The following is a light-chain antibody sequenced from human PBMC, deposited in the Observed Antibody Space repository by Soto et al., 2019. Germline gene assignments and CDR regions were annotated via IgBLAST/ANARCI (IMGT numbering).Light chain of an antibody. V-gene: IGKV3-15*01. J-gene: IGKJ4*01. CDR3: QQYNDWPLT. Sequence: EKVMTQSPAALSVSPGERATLSCRASQSVNSNLAWYQRKPGQAPRLLLYGASTRATGIPARFSGSASGTEFTLTISSLQSEDSAVYYCQQYNDWPLTFGGGTRWRSN. CDR1: QSVNSN. CDR2: GAS.